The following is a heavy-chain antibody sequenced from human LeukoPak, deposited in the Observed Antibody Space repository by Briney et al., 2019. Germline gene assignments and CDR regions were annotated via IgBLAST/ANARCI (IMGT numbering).Heavy chain of an antibody. CDR3: AKDSWGSNSHDAFDI. J-gene: IGHJ3*02. CDR2: ISGSGGST. CDR1: GFTLSSYA. D-gene: IGHD3-16*01. Sequence: PGGSLRLSCAASGFTLSSYAMSWVRQAPGKGLEWVSAISGSGGSTYYADSVKGRFTISRDNSKNTLYLQMNSLRAEDTAVYYCAKDSWGSNSHDAFDIWGQGTMVTVSS. V-gene: IGHV3-23*01.